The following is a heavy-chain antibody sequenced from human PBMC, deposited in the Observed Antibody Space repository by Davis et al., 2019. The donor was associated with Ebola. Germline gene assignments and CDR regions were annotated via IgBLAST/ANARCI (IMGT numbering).Heavy chain of an antibody. CDR3: ANTGGVYDFWSGYRQQWLVPPDY. D-gene: IGHD3-3*01. V-gene: IGHV3-74*01. CDR1: GFTFSSYW. J-gene: IGHJ4*02. Sequence: PGGSLRLSCAASGFTFSSYWMHWVRQAPGKGLVWVSRINSDGSSTSYADSVKGRFTISRDNAKNSLYLQMNSLRAEDTAVYYCANTGGVYDFWSGYRQQWLVPPDYWGQGTLVTVSS. CDR2: INSDGSST.